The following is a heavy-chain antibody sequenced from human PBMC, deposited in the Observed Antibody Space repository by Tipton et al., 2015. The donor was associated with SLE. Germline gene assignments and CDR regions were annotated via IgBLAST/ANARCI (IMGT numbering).Heavy chain of an antibody. CDR3: AGSYYNVFDY. V-gene: IGHV4-59*01. J-gene: IGHJ4*02. CDR2: IFYSGST. CDR1: GGSISSYY. D-gene: IGHD3-10*01. Sequence: TLSLTCTISGGSISSYYWSWIRQPPGEGLEWIGYIFYSGSTNYNPSLKSRVTISVDTSKNQFSLKLTSVTAADTAIYYCAGSYYNVFDYWGQGILATVSS.